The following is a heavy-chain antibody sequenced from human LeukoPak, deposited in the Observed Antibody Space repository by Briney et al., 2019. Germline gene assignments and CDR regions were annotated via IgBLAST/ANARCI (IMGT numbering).Heavy chain of an antibody. D-gene: IGHD5-12*01. V-gene: IGHV1-18*01. CDR1: GYTFTSYG. J-gene: IGHJ6*03. CDR2: ISAYNGNT. CDR3: ARGGAPKRERHSYYYYYYMDV. Sequence: GASVKVSCKASGYTFTSYGISWVRQAPGQGLEWMGWISAYNGNTNYAQKLQGRVTMTTVTSTSTAYMELRSLRSDDTAVYYCARGGAPKRERHSYYYYYYMDVWGKGTTVTVSS.